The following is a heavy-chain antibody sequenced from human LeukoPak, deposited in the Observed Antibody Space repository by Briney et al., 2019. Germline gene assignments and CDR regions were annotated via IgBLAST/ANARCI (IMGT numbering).Heavy chain of an antibody. J-gene: IGHJ5*02. CDR3: AGSRYCSSTSCRGAYNWFDP. CDR2: ISAYNGNT. CDR1: GYTFTSYG. D-gene: IGHD2-2*01. V-gene: IGHV1-18*01. Sequence: GASVKVSCKASGYTFTSYGISWVRQAPGQGLEWMGWISAYNGNTNYAQKLQGRVTMTTDTSTSTAYMELRSLRSDDTAVYYCAGSRYCSSTSCRGAYNWFDPWGQGTLVTVSS.